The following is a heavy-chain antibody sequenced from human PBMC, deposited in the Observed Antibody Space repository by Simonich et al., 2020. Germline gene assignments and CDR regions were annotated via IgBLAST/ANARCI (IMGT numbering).Heavy chain of an antibody. Sequence: EVQLVASGGGLVKPGGSLRLSCAASGFTFSSYSMNWVRQAPGKGLGLVSTISSSSSYIYYADSVKGRFTISRDNAKNSLYLQMNSLRAEDTAVYYCARDVDTAMVFDYWGQGTLVTVSS. CDR1: GFTFSSYS. V-gene: IGHV3-21*01. CDR3: ARDVDTAMVFDY. J-gene: IGHJ4*02. CDR2: ISSSSSYI. D-gene: IGHD5-18*01.